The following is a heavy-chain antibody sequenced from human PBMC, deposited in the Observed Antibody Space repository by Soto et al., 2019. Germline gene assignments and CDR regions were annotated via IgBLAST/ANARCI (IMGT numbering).Heavy chain of an antibody. J-gene: IGHJ4*02. CDR1: GFTFSSYA. CDR2: ISGSGGST. CDR3: AKMMRPVAQSFDY. V-gene: IGHV3-23*01. Sequence: GGSLRLSCAASGFTFSSYAMSWVRQAPGKGLEWVSAISGSGGSTYYEDSVKGRFTISRDNSKNTLYLQMNSLRAADTAVYYCAKMMRPVAQSFDYWGQGTLVTVSS. D-gene: IGHD3-16*01.